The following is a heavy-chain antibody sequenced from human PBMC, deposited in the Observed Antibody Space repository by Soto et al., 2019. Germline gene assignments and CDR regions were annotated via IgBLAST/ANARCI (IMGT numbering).Heavy chain of an antibody. CDR3: ARVPAASYYYYYMDV. D-gene: IGHD2-2*01. J-gene: IGHJ6*03. V-gene: IGHV1-8*01. CDR2: MNPNSGNT. CDR1: GYTFTSYD. Sequence: ASVKVSCKASGYTFTSYDSNWVRQATGQGLEWMGWMNPNSGNTGYAQKFQGRVTMTRNTSISTAYMELSSLRSEDTAVYYCARVPAASYYYYYMDVWGKGTTVTVSS.